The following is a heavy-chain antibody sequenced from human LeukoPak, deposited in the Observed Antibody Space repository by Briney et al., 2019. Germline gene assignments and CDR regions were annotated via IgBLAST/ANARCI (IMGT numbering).Heavy chain of an antibody. Sequence: ASVKVSCKASGYTFTGYYMHWVRQAPGQGLEWMGWINPNSGGTNYAQKFQGRVTMTRDTSISTAYMDLTRLTSDDTAVYYCARDNTATGPFDYWGQGTLVTVSS. V-gene: IGHV1-2*02. D-gene: IGHD1-1*01. CDR3: ARDNTATGPFDY. CDR1: GYTFTGYY. J-gene: IGHJ4*02. CDR2: INPNSGGT.